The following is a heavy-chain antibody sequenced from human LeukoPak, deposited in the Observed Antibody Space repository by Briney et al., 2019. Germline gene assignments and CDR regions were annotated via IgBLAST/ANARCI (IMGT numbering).Heavy chain of an antibody. Sequence: PGGSLRLSCAASGFPFSNYAMTWVRQAPGKGLERVSGISDSGDRTYYADSVKGRFTISRDNSKNMLYLQMNSLRVEDTALYYCAKGLGISGYHDYWGQGTLVTVSS. D-gene: IGHD3-22*01. J-gene: IGHJ4*02. CDR3: AKGLGISGYHDY. CDR1: GFPFSNYA. V-gene: IGHV3-23*01. CDR2: ISDSGDRT.